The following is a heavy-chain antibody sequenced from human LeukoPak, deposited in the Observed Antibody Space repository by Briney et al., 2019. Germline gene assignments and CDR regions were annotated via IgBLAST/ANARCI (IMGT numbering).Heavy chain of an antibody. D-gene: IGHD3-10*01. Sequence: GGSLRLSCVASGFTFSDHYMDWVRQAPGKGLEWVGCIRHKVDSYTTEYAASVRGRFTILRDDSENSLYLQLNSLKTEDTAVYYCARVHGWAFDYWGQGTLVTVSS. J-gene: IGHJ4*02. CDR2: IRHKVDSYTT. CDR1: GFTFSDHY. V-gene: IGHV3-72*01. CDR3: ARVHGWAFDY.